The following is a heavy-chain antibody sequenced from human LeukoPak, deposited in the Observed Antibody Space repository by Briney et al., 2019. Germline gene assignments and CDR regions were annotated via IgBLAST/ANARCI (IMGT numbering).Heavy chain of an antibody. V-gene: IGHV4-31*03. D-gene: IGHD6-19*01. CDR1: GGSISSGGYY. J-gene: IGHJ3*02. CDR3: ARDGSPIAVAGRDAFDI. CDR2: IYYSGST. Sequence: SETLSLTCTVSGGSISSGGYYWSWIRQHPGKGLEWIGYIYYSGSTYYNPSLKSRVTISVDTSKNQFSLKLSSVTAADTAVYYCARDGSPIAVAGRDAFDIWGQGTMVTVSS.